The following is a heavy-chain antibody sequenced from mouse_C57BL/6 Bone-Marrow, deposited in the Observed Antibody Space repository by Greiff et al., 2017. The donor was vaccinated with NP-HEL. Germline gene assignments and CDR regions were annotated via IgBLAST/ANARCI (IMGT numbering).Heavy chain of an antibody. Sequence: QVQLQQSGAELVRPGASVKLSCKASGYTFTDYYINWVKQRPGQGLEWIARIYPGSGNTYYNEKFKGKATLTAEKSSSTAYMQLSSLTSEDSAVYFCALGTLYYFDYWGQGTTLTVSS. D-gene: IGHD1-1*01. J-gene: IGHJ2*01. CDR2: IYPGSGNT. CDR1: GYTFTDYY. V-gene: IGHV1-76*01. CDR3: ALGTLYYFDY.